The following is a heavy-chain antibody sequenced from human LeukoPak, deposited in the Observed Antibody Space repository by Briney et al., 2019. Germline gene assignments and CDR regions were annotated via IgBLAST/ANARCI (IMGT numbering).Heavy chain of an antibody. D-gene: IGHD5-12*01. J-gene: IGHJ4*02. V-gene: IGHV4-31*03. Sequence: PSQTLSLTCTVSGGSISSGGYYWSWTRQHPGKGLEWIGYIYYSGSTYYNPSLKSRVTISVDTSKNQFSLKLSSVTAADTAVYYCARGDIKSAFDYWGQGTLVTVSS. CDR3: ARGDIKSAFDY. CDR1: GGSISSGGYY. CDR2: IYYSGST.